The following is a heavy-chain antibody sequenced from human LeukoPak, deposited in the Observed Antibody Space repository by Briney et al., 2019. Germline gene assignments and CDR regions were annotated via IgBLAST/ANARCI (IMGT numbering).Heavy chain of an antibody. CDR1: GFTFSSLA. CDR3: AKRLAHTAFDY. D-gene: IGHD2-21*01. Sequence: GGSLRLSCAASGFTFSSLAMSWVRQAPGKGLEWVSTISGSGAGTYYADSVKGRFTISRDNSRNTLSLQMNSLRAEDTAVYYCAKRLAHTAFDYWGQGTLVTVSS. CDR2: ISGSGAGT. J-gene: IGHJ4*02. V-gene: IGHV3-23*01.